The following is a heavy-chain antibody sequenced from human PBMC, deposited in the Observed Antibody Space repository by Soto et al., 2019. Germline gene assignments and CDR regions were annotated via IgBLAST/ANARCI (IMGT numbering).Heavy chain of an antibody. V-gene: IGHV4-4*02. CDR3: ARVGGGILALFGSDYYGMDV. D-gene: IGHD2-15*01. CDR1: GGSISSSNW. Sequence: SETLSLTCAVSGGSISSSNWWSWVRQPPGKGLEWIGEIYHSGSTNYNPSLKSRVTISVDKSKNQFSLKLSSVTAADTAVYYCARVGGGILALFGSDYYGMDVWGQGTTVTVSS. J-gene: IGHJ6*02. CDR2: IYHSGST.